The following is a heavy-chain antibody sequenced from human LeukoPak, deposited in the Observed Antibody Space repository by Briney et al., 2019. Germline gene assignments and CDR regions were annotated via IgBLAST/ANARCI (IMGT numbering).Heavy chain of an antibody. CDR3: AREVMVRGVNVLYYYGMDV. V-gene: IGHV4-34*01. D-gene: IGHD3-10*01. CDR1: GGSFSGYY. Sequence: PSETLSLTCAVYGGSFSGYYWSWIRQPPGKGLEWIGEINHSRSTNYNPSLKSRATISVDTTKNQFSLKLSSVTAADTAVYYCAREVMVRGVNVLYYYGMDVWGQGTTVTVSS. CDR2: INHSRST. J-gene: IGHJ6*02.